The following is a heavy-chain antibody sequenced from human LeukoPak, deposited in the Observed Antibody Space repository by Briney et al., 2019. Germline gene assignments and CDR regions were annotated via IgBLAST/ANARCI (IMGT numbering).Heavy chain of an antibody. CDR1: GGSISSGGYY. D-gene: IGHD2-21*01. V-gene: IGHV4-61*02. J-gene: IGHJ5*02. Sequence: ASETLSLTCTVSGGSISSGGYYWSWIRQPAGKGLEWIGRIYTSGSTNYNPSLKSRVTISVDTSKNQFSLKLSSVTAADTAVCYCAGAVHITPNWFDPWGQGTLVTVSS. CDR2: IYTSGST. CDR3: AGAVHITPNWFDP.